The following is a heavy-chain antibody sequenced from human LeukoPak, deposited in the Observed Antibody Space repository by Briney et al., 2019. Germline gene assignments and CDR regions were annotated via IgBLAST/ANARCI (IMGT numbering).Heavy chain of an antibody. CDR3: ARGRRVGFGEKPYYYYGMDV. Sequence: KPSVTLSLTCTVSGGSISSYYWSWIRQPPGKGLEWIGYIYYSGSTNYNPSLKSRVTISVDTSKNQFSLKLSSVTAADTAVYYCARGRRVGFGEKPYYYYGMDVWGQGTTVTVSS. CDR1: GGSISSYY. V-gene: IGHV4-59*12. D-gene: IGHD3-10*01. J-gene: IGHJ6*02. CDR2: IYYSGST.